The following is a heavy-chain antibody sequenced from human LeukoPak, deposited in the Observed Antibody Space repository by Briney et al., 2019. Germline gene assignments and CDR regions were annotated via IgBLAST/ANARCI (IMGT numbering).Heavy chain of an antibody. V-gene: IGHV3-21*01. Sequence: GGSLRLSCATSGFTFNRFGMHWVRQAPGKGLEWVSSISSSSSYIYYADSVKGRFTISRDNAKNSLYLQMNSLRAEDTAVYYCARADYGDYDYWGQGTLVTVSS. J-gene: IGHJ4*02. CDR1: GFTFNRFG. D-gene: IGHD4-17*01. CDR3: ARADYGDYDY. CDR2: ISSSSSYI.